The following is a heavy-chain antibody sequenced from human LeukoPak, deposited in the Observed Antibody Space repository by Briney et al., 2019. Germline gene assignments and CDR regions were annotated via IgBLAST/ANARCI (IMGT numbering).Heavy chain of an antibody. V-gene: IGHV3-66*01. D-gene: IGHD3-10*01. CDR1: GFTVSSNY. J-gene: IGHJ4*02. CDR3: ARGSRSGRPGY. Sequence: GGSLRLSCAASGFTVSSNYMSWVRQAPGKGLEWVSVTYSGGSTYYADSVKGRFTISRDNSKNTLYLQMNSLRAEDTAVFYCARGSRSGRPGYWGQGTLVTVSS. CDR2: TYSGGST.